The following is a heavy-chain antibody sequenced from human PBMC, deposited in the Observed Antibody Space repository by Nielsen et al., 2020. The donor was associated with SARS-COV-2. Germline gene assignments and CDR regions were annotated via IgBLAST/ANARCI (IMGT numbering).Heavy chain of an antibody. CDR2: IYYSGST. J-gene: IGHJ4*02. CDR3: ARHSVVATLGHDY. CDR1: GGSISSSSYY. D-gene: IGHD2-15*01. V-gene: IGHV4-39*01. Sequence: SETLSLTCTVSGGSISSSSYYWGWIRQPPGKGLEWIGSIYYSGSTYYNPSLKSRVTISVDTSKNQFSLKLSSVTAADTAVYYCARHSVVATLGHDYWGQGALVTVSS.